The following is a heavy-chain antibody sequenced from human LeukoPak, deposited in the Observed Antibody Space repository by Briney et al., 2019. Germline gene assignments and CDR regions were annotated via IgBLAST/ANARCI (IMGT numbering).Heavy chain of an antibody. CDR1: GFSLSTSGVG. J-gene: IGHJ4*02. CDR2: LYWDDDK. V-gene: IGHV2-5*02. Sequence: SGPTLVKPTQTLTLTCTFSGFSLSTSGVGVGWIRQPPGKALEWLALLYWDDDKRYSPSLKSRLTIPKDTSKNQVVLTMTNMDPVDTATYYCAHQTGDVLRYFDWLFDYWGQGTLVTVSS. D-gene: IGHD3-9*01. CDR3: AHQTGDVLRYFDWLFDY.